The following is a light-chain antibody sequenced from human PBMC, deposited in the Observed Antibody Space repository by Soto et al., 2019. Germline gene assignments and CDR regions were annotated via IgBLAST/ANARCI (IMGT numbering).Light chain of an antibody. CDR1: QSISSW. V-gene: IGKV1-5*03. CDR3: QQYNSYEWT. Sequence: DIQMTQSPSTPSASVGDRVTITFRASQSISSWLAWYQQKPGKAPKLLIYKASSLESGVPSRFSGSGSGTGFTLTISSLQPDDFATYYCQQYNSYEWTFGQGTKVDIK. J-gene: IGKJ1*01. CDR2: KAS.